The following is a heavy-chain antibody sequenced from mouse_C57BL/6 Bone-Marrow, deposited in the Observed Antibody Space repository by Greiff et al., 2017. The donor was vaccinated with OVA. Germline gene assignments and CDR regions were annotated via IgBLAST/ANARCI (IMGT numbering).Heavy chain of an antibody. D-gene: IGHD1-1*01. V-gene: IGHV2-2*01. CDR1: GFSLTSYG. CDR3: ARSTTVVDGFAY. Sequence: VQLPQSGPGLVQPSQSLSITCTVSGFSLTSYGVHWFRQSPGKCLEWLGVIWSGGSTDYNAAFISRLSISKDNSKSQVFFKMNSLQADDTAIYYCARSTTVVDGFAYWGQGTLVTVSA. J-gene: IGHJ3*01. CDR2: IWSGGST.